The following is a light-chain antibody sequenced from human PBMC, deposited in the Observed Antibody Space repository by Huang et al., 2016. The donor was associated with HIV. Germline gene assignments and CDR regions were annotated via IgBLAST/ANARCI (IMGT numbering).Light chain of an antibody. CDR2: GAS. J-gene: IGKJ2*01. CDR1: QSISSN. V-gene: IGKV3-15*01. CDR3: QQYDQWPPGYT. Sequence: EIVMTQSPATLFVSPGERATLSCRASQSISSNLAWYQQKPGQAPRALIYGASTRASGVPARFSGAGSGTEFTLTISSLQSEDLAVYYCQQYDQWPPGYTFGQGTKL.